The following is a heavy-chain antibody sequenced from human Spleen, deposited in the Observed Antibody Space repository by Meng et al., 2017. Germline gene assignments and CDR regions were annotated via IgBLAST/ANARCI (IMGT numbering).Heavy chain of an antibody. CDR3: AGSEFYDSGGTLWVDY. D-gene: IGHD2-15*01. J-gene: IGHJ4*02. CDR1: GGTFSNYA. CDR2: IIHMFGTT. V-gene: IGHV1-69*13. Sequence: SAKVSCKASGGTFSNYAISWVRQAPGQGLEWMGGIIHMFGTTNYAQKFQGRVTISEDASTTTAYMELSSLRSEDTAIYYCAGSEFYDSGGTLWVDYWGQGTLVTVSS.